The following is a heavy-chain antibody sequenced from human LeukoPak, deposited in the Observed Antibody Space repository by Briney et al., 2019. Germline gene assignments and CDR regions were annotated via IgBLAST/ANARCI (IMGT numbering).Heavy chain of an antibody. Sequence: SETLSLTCTVSGGSISSYYWSWIRQPPGKGLEWIGYIYYSGSTNYNPSLKSRVTISVDTSKNQFSLKLSSVTAADTAVSYCARTQYGGYVNYWGQGTLVTVSS. D-gene: IGHD4/OR15-4a*01. V-gene: IGHV4-59*08. CDR1: GGSISSYY. J-gene: IGHJ4*02. CDR3: ARTQYGGYVNY. CDR2: IYYSGST.